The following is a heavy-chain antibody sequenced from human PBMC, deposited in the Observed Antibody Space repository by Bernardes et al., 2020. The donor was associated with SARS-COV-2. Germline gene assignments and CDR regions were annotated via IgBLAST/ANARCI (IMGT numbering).Heavy chain of an antibody. Sequence: ASVKASCEASGYTFSSYDINWVRPATGQGLEWMGWMNPNRGNTGYAQKFQGRVTMTRNTSISTAYMELSSLRSEDTAVYYCARAGTGNTFGKLDNWGQGTLVTVSS. J-gene: IGHJ4*02. CDR1: GYTFSSYD. V-gene: IGHV1-8*01. CDR3: ARAGTGNTFGKLDN. D-gene: IGHD1-1*01. CDR2: MNPNRGNT.